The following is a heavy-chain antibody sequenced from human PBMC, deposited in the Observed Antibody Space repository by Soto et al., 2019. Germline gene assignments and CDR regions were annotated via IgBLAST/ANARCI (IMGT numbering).Heavy chain of an antibody. CDR2: INPNSGGT. CDR1: GHTFTGYY. CDR3: AGGSSGYLGYYYYYGMDV. V-gene: IGHV1-2*02. J-gene: IGHJ6*02. D-gene: IGHD3-22*01. Sequence: QVQLVQSGAEVKKPGASVKVSCKASGHTFTGYYMHWVREAPGQGLEWMGWINPNSGGTNYAQKFQGRVTMTRDTSISTAYMELSRLRSDDTAVYYCAGGSSGYLGYYYYYGMDVWGQGTTVTVSS.